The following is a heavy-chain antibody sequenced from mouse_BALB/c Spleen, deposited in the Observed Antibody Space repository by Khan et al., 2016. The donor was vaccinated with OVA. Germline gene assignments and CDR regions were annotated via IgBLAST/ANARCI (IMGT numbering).Heavy chain of an antibody. Sequence: EVELVESGGGLVKPGGSVKLSCKASGFAFSSYDMPWVRQTPGKRLEWVAYISSGGDSTYSPDTVKGRFTISRDNANNTLYLQMNSLKSEDTAIXYYTRDAGYLDYWGEGTTVTVSS. CDR1: GFAFSSYD. CDR3: TRDAGYLDY. CDR2: ISSGGDST. J-gene: IGHJ1*01. V-gene: IGHV5-12-1*01.